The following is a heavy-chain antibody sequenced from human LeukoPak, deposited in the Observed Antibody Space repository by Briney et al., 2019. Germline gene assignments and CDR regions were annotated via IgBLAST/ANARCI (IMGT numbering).Heavy chain of an antibody. J-gene: IGHJ5*02. V-gene: IGHV1-18*01. CDR1: GYTFTAYG. Sequence: ASVRVSCKASGYTFTAYGINWVRQAPGQGLEWMGWISACNGNTNYAQKLQGRVTMTTDTSTSTAYMELRSLRSDDTAVYYCARARFGISWFDPWGQGTLVTVSS. CDR3: ARARFGISWFDP. CDR2: ISACNGNT. D-gene: IGHD3-10*02.